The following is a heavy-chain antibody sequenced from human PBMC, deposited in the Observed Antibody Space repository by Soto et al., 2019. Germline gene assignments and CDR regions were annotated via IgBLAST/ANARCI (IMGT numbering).Heavy chain of an antibody. CDR1: GGSISDISYC. D-gene: IGHD2-15*01. CDR3: ARHKSGSDWLDP. J-gene: IGHJ5*02. Sequence: SETLSLTCTVSGGSISDISYCWGWIRQPPGKGLQWIGCMFYSGATYYNPSLKNRVTLSVDTSNNEFSLKLVSVTAPDTAVYYCARHKSGSDWLDPWGQGTLVTVSS. CDR2: MFYSGAT. V-gene: IGHV4-39*01.